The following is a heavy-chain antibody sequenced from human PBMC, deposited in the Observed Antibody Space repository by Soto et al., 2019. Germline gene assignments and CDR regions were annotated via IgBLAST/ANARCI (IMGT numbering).Heavy chain of an antibody. J-gene: IGHJ4*02. Sequence: ASETLSLTCTVSCGSISSYYWSWIRQPPGKGLEWIGYIYYSGSTNYNPSLKSRVTISVDTSKNQFSLKLSSVTAADTAVYYCARANVLRFLEWTYFDYWGQGTLVTVSS. D-gene: IGHD3-3*01. CDR3: ARANVLRFLEWTYFDY. CDR1: CGSISSYY. CDR2: IYYSGST. V-gene: IGHV4-59*01.